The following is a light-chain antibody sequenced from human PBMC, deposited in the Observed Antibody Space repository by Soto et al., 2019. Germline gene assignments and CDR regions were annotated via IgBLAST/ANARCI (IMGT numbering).Light chain of an antibody. V-gene: IGLV1-40*01. CDR2: ANN. CDR1: SSNIGAGYD. Sequence: QSVLTQPPSVSGAPGQRVTISCTGSSSNIGAGYDVHWYQQLLETAPKLLIYANNNRPSGVPDRFSGSKSGTSASLAITGLQAGDEADYYCQSYDSSLSGYVFGTGTKLTVL. CDR3: QSYDSSLSGYV. J-gene: IGLJ1*01.